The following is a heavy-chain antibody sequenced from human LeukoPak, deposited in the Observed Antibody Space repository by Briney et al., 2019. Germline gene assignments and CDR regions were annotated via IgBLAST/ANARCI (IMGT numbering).Heavy chain of an antibody. CDR3: AKDVYGAAAGSVGY. D-gene: IGHD6-13*01. CDR2: ILFSGST. V-gene: IGHV4-31*03. CDR1: GGSISSGGYY. J-gene: IGHJ4*02. Sequence: SQTLSLTCPVSGGSISSGGYYWSWIRQHPGKGLEWFGSILFSGSTHYNSSPQRRVTISLDTYKNQFSLKLSSVTAADTAVYYWAKDVYGAAAGSVGYGGQETLVSVS.